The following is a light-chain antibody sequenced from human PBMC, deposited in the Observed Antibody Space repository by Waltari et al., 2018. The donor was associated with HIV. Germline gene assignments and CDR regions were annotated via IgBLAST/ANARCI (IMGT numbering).Light chain of an antibody. V-gene: IGKV3-11*01. CDR3: QQRSNWPLT. CDR1: QSVSSY. Sequence: DIVFTPSPATLSLSSGERATLSCRASQSVSSYLAWYQQKPGQAPRLLIYDASNRATGIPARFSGSGSGTDFTLTISSLEPEDFAVYYCQQRSNWPLTFGGGTKVQIK. J-gene: IGKJ4*01. CDR2: DAS.